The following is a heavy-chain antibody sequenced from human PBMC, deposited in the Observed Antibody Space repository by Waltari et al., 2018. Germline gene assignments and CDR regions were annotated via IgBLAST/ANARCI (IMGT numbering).Heavy chain of an antibody. CDR2: FYHGNSPT. CDR3: ARLGTPHPSHPDFHD. Sequence: EVQRVQSGAEVKKPGESLKISCKASGYSVSAFWIGWVRQVPGRGLESVGVFYHGNSPTTYSPSFQGHVTITSDRSITTAFLQWNSLRASDTAIYYCARLGTPHPSHPDFHDWGQGTLVTVSS. J-gene: IGHJ4*02. D-gene: IGHD3-10*01. V-gene: IGHV5-51*01. CDR1: GYSVSAFW.